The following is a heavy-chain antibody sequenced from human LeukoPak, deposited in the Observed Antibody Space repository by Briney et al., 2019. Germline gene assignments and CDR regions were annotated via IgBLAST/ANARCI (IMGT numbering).Heavy chain of an antibody. Sequence: GGSLRLSCAASGFTFSDYWMHWVRQAPGKGLVWVSRINTDGSFTRYADSVQGRFTISRDTAKNTLFLQMNSLRAEDTAVYYCAREAKVGGALQYWGQGNLVTVSS. CDR2: INTDGSFT. CDR1: GFTFSDYW. V-gene: IGHV3-74*01. D-gene: IGHD1-26*01. CDR3: AREAKVGGALQY. J-gene: IGHJ4*02.